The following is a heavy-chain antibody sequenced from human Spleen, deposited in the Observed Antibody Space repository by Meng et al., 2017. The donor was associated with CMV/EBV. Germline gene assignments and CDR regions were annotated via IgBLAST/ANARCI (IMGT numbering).Heavy chain of an antibody. J-gene: IGHJ6*02. CDR1: GFTFSSYA. V-gene: IGHV3-23*01. Sequence: GESLKISCAASGFTFSSYAMSWVRQAPGKGLEWVSAISGSGGSTYYADSVKGRFTISRDNSKNTLYLQMNSLRAEDTAVYYCAREPPNSYGVSYYYGMDVWGQGTTVTVSS. CDR2: ISGSGGST. D-gene: IGHD5-18*01. CDR3: AREPPNSYGVSYYYGMDV.